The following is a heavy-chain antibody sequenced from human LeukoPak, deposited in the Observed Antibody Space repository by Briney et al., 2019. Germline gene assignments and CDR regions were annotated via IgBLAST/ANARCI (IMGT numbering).Heavy chain of an antibody. CDR3: ATRDV. CDR2: IYYGENA. J-gene: IGHJ6*04. CDR1: GGSISNYY. Sequence: PSETLSLTCTVSGGSISNYYWSWIRQPPGKGLEWIGYIYYGENAHYNPSLKSRVTISVDTSKNQFSLKLSSVTAADTAVYYCATRDVWGKGTTVTVSS. V-gene: IGHV4-59*12.